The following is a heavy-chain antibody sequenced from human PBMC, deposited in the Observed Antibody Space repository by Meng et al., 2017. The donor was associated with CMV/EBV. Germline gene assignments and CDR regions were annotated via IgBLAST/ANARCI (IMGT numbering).Heavy chain of an antibody. CDR1: GSTFSSHA. J-gene: IGHJ2*01. V-gene: IGHV1-69*12. D-gene: IGHD1-20*01. Sequence: QGQLVQAGGEVKKPGSSLKVSCKASGSTFSSHAISWVRQGPGQGLEWMGWIIPIFGTANYAKKFQGRVTITADESTSTAYMELSSLRYEDTAVYYCASVTGIGWWYFDLWGRGTLVTVSS. CDR2: IIPIFGTA. CDR3: ASVTGIGWWYFDL.